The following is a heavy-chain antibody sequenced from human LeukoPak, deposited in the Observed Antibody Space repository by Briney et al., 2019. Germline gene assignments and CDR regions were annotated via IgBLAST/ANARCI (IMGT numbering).Heavy chain of an antibody. J-gene: IGHJ4*02. CDR2: IYYSGST. CDR3: AGISTRGS. V-gene: IGHV4-39*01. D-gene: IGHD1-26*01. CDR1: GVSISSSSYY. Sequence: PSETLSLTCTVSGVSISSSSYYWGWIRQPPGKGLEWIGSIYYSGSTYYNPSLKSRVTISVDTSKNQFSLKLSSVTAADTAVYYCAGISTRGSWGQGTLVTVSS.